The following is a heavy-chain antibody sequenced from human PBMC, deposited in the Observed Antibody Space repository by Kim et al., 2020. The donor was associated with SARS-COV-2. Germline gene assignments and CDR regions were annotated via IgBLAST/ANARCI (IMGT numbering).Heavy chain of an antibody. Sequence: KTDGGTIDYDAPVKGRFTNSRDDSENMVYLQMNSLKTEDTAVYYCVAGLDYWGQGTLVTVSS. J-gene: IGHJ4*02. D-gene: IGHD2-15*01. CDR3: VAGLDY. CDR2: KTDGGTI. V-gene: IGHV3-15*01.